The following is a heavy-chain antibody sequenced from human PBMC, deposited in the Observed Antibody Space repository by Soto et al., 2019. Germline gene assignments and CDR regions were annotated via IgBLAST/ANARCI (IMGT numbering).Heavy chain of an antibody. CDR3: AKVIRADSTSSNFYYYSGLDV. CDR1: GFTFRTYG. CDR2: ISINGINK. V-gene: IGHV3-30*18. D-gene: IGHD6-6*01. J-gene: IGHJ6*02. Sequence: QVQLVESGGGVVQPGRSLRLSCAASGFTFRTYGMHWVRQAPGKGLEWLAVISINGINKYYADSVKGRFTISRDNSRDTLFLQMNSLRGEDTAIYYCAKVIRADSTSSNFYYYSGLDVWGQGTTVTVSS.